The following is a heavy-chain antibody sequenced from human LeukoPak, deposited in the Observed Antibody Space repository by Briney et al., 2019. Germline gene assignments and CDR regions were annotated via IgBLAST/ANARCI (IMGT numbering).Heavy chain of an antibody. D-gene: IGHD3-10*01. CDR3: ARDPLGYASGPGP. V-gene: IGHV3-21*06. CDR1: GFTFSSYS. CDR2: ISNSGSFI. Sequence: KTGGSLRLSCAASGFTFSSYSMNWVRQAPGKGLQWVSSISNSGSFINYADSVKGRFTISRDNARDSLYLQMNSLRDDDTAVYYCARDPLGYASGPGPWGQGTLVTVSS. J-gene: IGHJ5*02.